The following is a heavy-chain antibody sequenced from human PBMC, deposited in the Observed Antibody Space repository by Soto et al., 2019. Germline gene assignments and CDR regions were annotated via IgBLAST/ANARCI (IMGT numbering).Heavy chain of an antibody. CDR1: GYTFTGYY. CDR2: INTNSGGT. D-gene: IGHD2-2*01. Sequence: ASVKVSCKASGYTFTGYYMHWVRQAPGQVLEWMGWINTNSGGTNYAQKFQGRVTMTRDTSISTAYMGLSRLRSDDTAVYYCARAIMRYCSSTSCYLFDYWCQGTLVTVSS. CDR3: ARAIMRYCSSTSCYLFDY. J-gene: IGHJ4*02. V-gene: IGHV1-2*02.